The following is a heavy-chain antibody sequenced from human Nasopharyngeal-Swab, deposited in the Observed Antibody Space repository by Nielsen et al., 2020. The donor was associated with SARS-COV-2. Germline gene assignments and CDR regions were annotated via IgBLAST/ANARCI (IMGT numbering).Heavy chain of an antibody. J-gene: IGHJ6*03. Sequence: RQAPGKGLEWIGSIYYSGSTYYNPSLKSRVTISVDTSKNQFSLKLSSVTAADTAVYYCARARVLAVAGYYYYYMDVWGKGTTVTVSS. D-gene: IGHD6-13*01. CDR2: IYYSGST. V-gene: IGHV4-39*07. CDR3: ARARVLAVAGYYYYYMDV.